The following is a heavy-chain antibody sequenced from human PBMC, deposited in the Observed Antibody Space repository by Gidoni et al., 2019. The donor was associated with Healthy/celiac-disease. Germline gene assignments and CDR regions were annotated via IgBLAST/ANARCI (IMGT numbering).Heavy chain of an antibody. J-gene: IGHJ6*03. CDR3: ARAHRAVAVIYYYMDV. CDR2: TYHRSKWYN. D-gene: IGHD6-19*01. V-gene: IGHV6-1*01. Sequence: QVQLQQSGPGLVKTTQTLSLTCDLSGDRVSSKSTSWNWIRQYPSRGLKWLGRTYHRSKWYNDYAVSVKSLITINPDTSKNQFSLQLNSVTPEDTAVYYCARAHRAVAVIYYYMDVWGKGTTVTVSS. CDR1: GDRVSSKSTS.